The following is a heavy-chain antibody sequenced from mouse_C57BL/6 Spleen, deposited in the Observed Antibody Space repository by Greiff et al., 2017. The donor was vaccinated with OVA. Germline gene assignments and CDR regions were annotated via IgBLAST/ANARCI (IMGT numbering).Heavy chain of an antibody. CDR3: ARGDWDMDYAMDY. CDR2: IYPGSGNT. D-gene: IGHD4-1*01. J-gene: IGHJ4*01. V-gene: IGHV1-76*01. Sequence: VQLQQSGAELVRPGASVQLSCKASGYTFTDYYINWVKQRPGQGLEWIARIYPGSGNTYYNEKFKGKATLTAEKSSSTAYMQLSSLTSEDSAVYFCARGDWDMDYAMDYWGQGTSVTVSS. CDR1: GYTFTDYY.